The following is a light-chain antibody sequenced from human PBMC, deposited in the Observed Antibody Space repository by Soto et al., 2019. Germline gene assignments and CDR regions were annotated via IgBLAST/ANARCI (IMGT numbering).Light chain of an antibody. J-gene: IGKJ4*01. CDR2: DAS. CDR3: QQSDSTLLS. Sequence: DIQMTQSPSTLSASVGDRVTITCRASQSISSWLAWYQQKPGKAPKLLIYDASSLESGVPSRFSGSGSGTEFTLTISSLQPDDFATYYCQQSDSTLLSFGGGTKVDIK. CDR1: QSISSW. V-gene: IGKV1-5*01.